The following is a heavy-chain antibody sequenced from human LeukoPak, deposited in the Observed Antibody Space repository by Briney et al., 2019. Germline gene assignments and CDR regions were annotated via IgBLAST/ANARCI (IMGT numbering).Heavy chain of an antibody. V-gene: IGHV3-9*01. CDR1: GFTFDDYA. J-gene: IGHJ5*02. D-gene: IGHD6-19*01. Sequence: GRSLRLSCAASGFTFDDYAMHWVRQAPGKGLEWVSGISWNSGSIGYADSVKGRFTISRDNAKNSLYLQMNSLRAEDTALYYCAKGLSSGWLDWFDPWGQGTLVTVSS. CDR3: AKGLSSGWLDWFDP. CDR2: ISWNSGSI.